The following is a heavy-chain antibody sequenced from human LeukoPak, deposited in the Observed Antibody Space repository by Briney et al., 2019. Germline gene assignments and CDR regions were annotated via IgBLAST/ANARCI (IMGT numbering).Heavy chain of an antibody. V-gene: IGHV3-74*01. Sequence: AGGSLRLSCAASGFTFSNYWMHWLRQSPGKGLECVSRINERATIISYADSVKGRFTISRENPRNTLYLQMNSLTAEDTAVYYCVRDLILVWTPGDAFDPWGQGTLVTVSS. D-gene: IGHD3-16*01. CDR3: VRDLILVWTPGDAFDP. J-gene: IGHJ5*02. CDR1: GFTFSNYW. CDR2: INERATII.